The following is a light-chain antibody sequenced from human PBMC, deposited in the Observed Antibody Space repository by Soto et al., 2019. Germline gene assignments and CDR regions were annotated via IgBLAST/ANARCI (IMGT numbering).Light chain of an antibody. CDR1: HSVTNS. J-gene: IGKJ1*01. CDR3: QHYNAWPWT. V-gene: IGKV3-15*01. CDR2: GAS. Sequence: EVVMTQSPATLSVSPGERATLSCRASHSVTNSLAWYQQRPGQAPRLLIYGASTRDTGVPARFSGSGSGTEFTLTIDSLQSEDFAVYFCQHYNAWPWTFGQGTKVDIK.